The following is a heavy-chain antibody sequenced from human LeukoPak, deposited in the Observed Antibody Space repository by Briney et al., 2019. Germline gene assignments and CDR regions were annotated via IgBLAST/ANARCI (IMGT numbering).Heavy chain of an antibody. CDR2: IWNDGRNK. D-gene: IGHD2-2*01. Sequence: GGSLRVSCAASGFTFNSYAMHWVRQARGKGLEWVAVIWNDGRNKYCADSVKGRFTISRDNSKNTLYLQMNSLRAEDTAVYYCARAEVPAAVKSGAFDIWGQGTMVTVSS. V-gene: IGHV3-33*01. J-gene: IGHJ3*02. CDR1: GFTFNSYA. CDR3: ARAEVPAAVKSGAFDI.